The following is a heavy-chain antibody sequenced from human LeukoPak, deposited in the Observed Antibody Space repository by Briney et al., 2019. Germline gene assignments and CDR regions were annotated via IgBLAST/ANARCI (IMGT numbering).Heavy chain of an antibody. Sequence: ASVNVSCKASGYTVSSYDINWVRQATGQGLEWMGWMNPNSGNTGYAQKFQGRIIVSRNTSISTAYMELSSLTSEDTAIYYCARIAAAGNRRLNYWGQGTLVTVAS. CDR1: GYTVSSYD. D-gene: IGHD6-13*01. CDR2: MNPNSGNT. V-gene: IGHV1-8*01. CDR3: ARIAAAGNRRLNY. J-gene: IGHJ4*02.